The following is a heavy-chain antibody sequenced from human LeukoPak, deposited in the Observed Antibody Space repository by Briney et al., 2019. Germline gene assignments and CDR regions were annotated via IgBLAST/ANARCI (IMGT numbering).Heavy chain of an antibody. J-gene: IGHJ4*02. D-gene: IGHD6-6*01. CDR2: VNPNSGNT. CDR3: ARGAWASSFDY. CDR1: GYTFTSYD. Sequence: GASVKVSCKTSGYTFTSYDVNWVRQATGQGLEWMGWVNPNSGNTAYAQNFQGRVTMTSDTSINTAHMELSSLRSEDTAVYYCARGAWASSFDYWGQGTLVTVSS. V-gene: IGHV1-8*01.